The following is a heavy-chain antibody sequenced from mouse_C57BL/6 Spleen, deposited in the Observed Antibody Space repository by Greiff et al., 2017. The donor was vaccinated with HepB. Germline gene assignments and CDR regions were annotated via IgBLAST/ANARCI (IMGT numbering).Heavy chain of an antibody. CDR2: INPNNGGT. Sequence: VQLQQSGPELVKPGASVKISCKASGYTFTDYYMNWVKQSHGKSLEWIGDINPNNGGTSYNQKFKGKATLTVDKSSSTAYMELRSLTSEDSAVYYCARTLHYYGRDYWGQGTTLTVSS. V-gene: IGHV1-26*01. CDR3: ARTLHYYGRDY. CDR1: GYTFTDYY. J-gene: IGHJ2*01. D-gene: IGHD1-1*01.